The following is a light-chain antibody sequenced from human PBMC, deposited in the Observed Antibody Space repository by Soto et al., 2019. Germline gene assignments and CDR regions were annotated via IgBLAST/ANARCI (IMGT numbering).Light chain of an antibody. V-gene: IGKV1-6*01. J-gene: IGKJ1*01. CDR2: AAS. CDR3: QHYNSYSEA. CDR1: QGIRND. Sequence: AIQMTQSPSTLSASVGDRVTISCRASQGIRNDLGWNQQKPGKAPKLLIYAASSLQSGVPSRFSGSGSGTDFTLTISSLQPDDFATYYCQHYNSYSEAFGQGTKVDI.